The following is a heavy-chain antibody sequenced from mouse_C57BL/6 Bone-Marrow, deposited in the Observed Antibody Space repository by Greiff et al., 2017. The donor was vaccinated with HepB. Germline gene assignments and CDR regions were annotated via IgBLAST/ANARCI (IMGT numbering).Heavy chain of an antibody. CDR2: IYPGGGYT. CDR3: ARWGLRRGGYFDY. Sequence: QVQLQQSGAELVRPGTSVKMSCKASGYTFTHYWIGWAKQRPGHGLEWIGDIYPGGGYTNYNEKFKGKATLTADKSSSTAYMQFSSLTSEDSAIYYCARWGLRRGGYFDYWGQGTTLTVSS. J-gene: IGHJ2*01. V-gene: IGHV1-63*01. CDR1: GYTFTHYW. D-gene: IGHD2-4*01.